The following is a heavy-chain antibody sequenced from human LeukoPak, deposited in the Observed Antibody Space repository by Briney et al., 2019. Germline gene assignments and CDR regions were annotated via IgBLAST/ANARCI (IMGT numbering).Heavy chain of an antibody. CDR3: AREDSSWSLNFDY. CDR2: IYYSGST. Sequence: SETLSLTCTVSGGSVSSGSYYWSWIRQPPGKGPEWIGYIYYSGSTNYNPSLRSRVTISVDTSKNQFSLKLSSVTAADTAVYYCAREDSSWSLNFDYWGQGTLVTVSS. V-gene: IGHV4-61*01. D-gene: IGHD6-13*01. J-gene: IGHJ4*02. CDR1: GGSVSSGSYY.